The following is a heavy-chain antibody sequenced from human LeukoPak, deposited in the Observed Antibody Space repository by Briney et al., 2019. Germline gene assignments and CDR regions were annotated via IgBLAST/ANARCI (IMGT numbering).Heavy chain of an antibody. CDR2: IYYSGST. J-gene: IGHJ4*02. CDR1: GGSISSYY. Sequence: PSETLSLTCTVSGGSISSYYWSWIRQPPGKGLEWIGYIYYSGSTNYNPSLKSRVTISVDTSKNQFSLKLSSVTAADTAVYYCASPGYSYGHGFGYWGQGTLVTVSS. D-gene: IGHD5-18*01. CDR3: ASPGYSYGHGFGY. V-gene: IGHV4-59*01.